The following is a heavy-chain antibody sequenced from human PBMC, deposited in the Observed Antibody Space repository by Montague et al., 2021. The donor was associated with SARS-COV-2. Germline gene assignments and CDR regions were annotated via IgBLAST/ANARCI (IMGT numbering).Heavy chain of an antibody. CDR2: VRVSTFGGTT. D-gene: IGHD3-10*01. CDR1: GFTFSEYS. CDR3: TREASVVRGVVSRTDSFDV. J-gene: IGHJ3*01. V-gene: IGHV3-49*03. Sequence: SLRLSCATSGFTFSEYSMGWFRQAPGQGLECVGFVRVSTFGGTTEHAASVKGRFTVSRDDSKSIAYLQMNNLKTEDTAIYYCTREASVVRGVVSRTDSFDVWGQGTKVTVSS.